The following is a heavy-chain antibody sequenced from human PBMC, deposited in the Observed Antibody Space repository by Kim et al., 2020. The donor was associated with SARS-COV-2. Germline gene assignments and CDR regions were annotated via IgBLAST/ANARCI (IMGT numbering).Heavy chain of an antibody. CDR3: AREGLASSSPEWYGDPDYYYYYYGMDV. V-gene: IGHV3-21*01. J-gene: IGHJ6*02. D-gene: IGHD4-17*01. CDR2: ISSSSSYI. CDR1: GFTFSSYS. Sequence: GGSLRLSCAASGFTFSSYSMNWVRQAPGKGLEWVSSISSSSSYIYYADSVKGRFTISRDNAKNSLYLQMNSLRAEDTAVYYCAREGLASSSPEWYGDPDYYYYYYGMDVWGQGTTVTVSS.